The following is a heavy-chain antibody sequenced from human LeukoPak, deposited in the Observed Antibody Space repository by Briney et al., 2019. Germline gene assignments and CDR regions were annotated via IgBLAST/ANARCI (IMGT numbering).Heavy chain of an antibody. J-gene: IGHJ4*02. CDR1: SGSISSYY. V-gene: IGHV4-4*07. Sequence: SETLSLTCTVSSGSISSYYWSWIRQPAGKGLEWIGRIYTSGSTNYNPSLKSRVTMSVDTSKNQFSLKLSSVTAADTAVYYCASTPLGREAGTFDYWGQGTLVTVSS. CDR2: IYTSGST. CDR3: ASTPLGREAGTFDY. D-gene: IGHD6-13*01.